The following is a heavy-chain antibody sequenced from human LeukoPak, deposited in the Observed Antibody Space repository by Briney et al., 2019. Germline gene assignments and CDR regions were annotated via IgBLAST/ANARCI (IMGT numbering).Heavy chain of an antibody. CDR1: GYTFTGYY. J-gene: IGHJ6*03. CDR2: INPSGGST. V-gene: IGHV1-46*01. CDR3: ARDRDNYYYMDV. Sequence: ASVKVSCKASGYTFTGYYMHWVRQAPGQGLEWMGIINPSGGSTSYAQKFQGRVTMTRDTSTSTVYMELSSLRSEDTAVYYCARDRDNYYYMDVWGKGTTVTISS. D-gene: IGHD2-15*01.